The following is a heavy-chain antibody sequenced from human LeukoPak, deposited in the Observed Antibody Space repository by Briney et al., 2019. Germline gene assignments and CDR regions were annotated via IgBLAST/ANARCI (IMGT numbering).Heavy chain of an antibody. CDR1: GFTFSSYW. J-gene: IGHJ4*02. D-gene: IGHD6-19*01. V-gene: IGHV3-7*01. CDR3: ARGRYSSGSYYFDY. Sequence: GGSLRLSCAASGFTFSSYWMSWVRQAPGKGLEWVANIKQDGSEKYYVDSVKGRFTISRDNAKNSLYLRMNSLRAEDTAVYYCARGRYSSGSYYFDYWGQGTLVTVSS. CDR2: IKQDGSEK.